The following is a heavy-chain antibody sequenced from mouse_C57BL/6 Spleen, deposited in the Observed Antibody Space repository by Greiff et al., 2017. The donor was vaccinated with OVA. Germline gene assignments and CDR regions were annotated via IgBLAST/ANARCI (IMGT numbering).Heavy chain of an antibody. Sequence: EVQLVESEGGLVQPGSSMKLSCTASGFTFSDYYMAWVRQVPEKGLEWVANINYDGSSTYYLDSLKSRFIISRDNAKNILYLQMSSLKSEDTATYYCAAYYSNLFAYWGQGTLVTVSA. V-gene: IGHV5-16*01. CDR3: AAYYSNLFAY. CDR1: GFTFSDYY. D-gene: IGHD2-5*01. CDR2: INYDGSST. J-gene: IGHJ3*01.